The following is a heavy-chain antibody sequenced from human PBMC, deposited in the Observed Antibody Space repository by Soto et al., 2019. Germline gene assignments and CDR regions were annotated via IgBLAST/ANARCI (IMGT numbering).Heavy chain of an antibody. D-gene: IGHD2-15*01. J-gene: IGHJ4*02. CDR3: ATDLLFGYSSC. V-gene: IGHV1-18*01. Sequence: ASVKVSCKASGHTFTSYGISCVRPAPGQELEWMGWISAYNRNTKYAEKLQCRGTMTTYTSTITAYMELRRLRYEHPAVHRGATDLLFGYSSCCGQGTLVTVAS. CDR2: ISAYNRNT. CDR1: GHTFTSYG.